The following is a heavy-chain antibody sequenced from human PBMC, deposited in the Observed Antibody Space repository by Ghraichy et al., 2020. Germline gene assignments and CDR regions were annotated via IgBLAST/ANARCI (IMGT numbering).Heavy chain of an antibody. V-gene: IGHV3-7*03. D-gene: IGHD3-10*01. CDR2: INQDGREK. CDR3: SAGDTFDI. CDR1: GLIFSTYW. J-gene: IGHJ3*02. Sequence: GGSLRLSCAASGLIFSTYWMTWVRQAPGKGLEWVANINQDGREKYYVASVKGRFTISRDNAKNSLYLQMNGLRAEDTAVYYCSAGDTFDIWGRGTMVTVSS.